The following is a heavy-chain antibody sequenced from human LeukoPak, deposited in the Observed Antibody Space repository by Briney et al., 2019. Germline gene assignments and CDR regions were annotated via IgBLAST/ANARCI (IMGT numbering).Heavy chain of an antibody. V-gene: IGHV1-46*01. CDR1: GYTFTSYY. D-gene: IGHD5-18*01. CDR3: AGVDTAMVFYYYYMDV. CDR2: INPSGGST. Sequence: ASVKVSCKASGYTFTSYYMYWVRQAPGQGLEWMGIINPSGGSTSYAQKFQGRVTMTRDTSTSTVYMELSSLRSEDTAVYYCAGVDTAMVFYYYYMDVWGKGTAVTVSS. J-gene: IGHJ6*03.